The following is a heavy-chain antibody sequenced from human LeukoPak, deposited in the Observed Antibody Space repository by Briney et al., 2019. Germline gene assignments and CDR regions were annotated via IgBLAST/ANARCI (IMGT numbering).Heavy chain of an antibody. Sequence: GGSLRLSCAASGFTFSSYSMNWVRQAPGKGLEWVSSISSSSSYIYYADSVKGRFTISRDNAKNSLYLQMNSLRAEDTAVYYCARDLLVSSSRYVPDYWGQGTLVTVSS. CDR3: ARDLLVSSSRYVPDY. CDR2: ISSSSSYI. J-gene: IGHJ4*02. D-gene: IGHD6-13*01. CDR1: GFTFSSYS. V-gene: IGHV3-21*01.